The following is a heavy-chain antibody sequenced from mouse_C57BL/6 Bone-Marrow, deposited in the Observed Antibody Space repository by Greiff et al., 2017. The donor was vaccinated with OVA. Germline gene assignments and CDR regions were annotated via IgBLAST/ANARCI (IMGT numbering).Heavy chain of an antibody. CDR1: GYAFSSSW. CDR3: ARSDRYYGYDGGVAY. D-gene: IGHD2-14*01. CDR2: IYPGDGDT. V-gene: IGHV1-82*01. Sequence: QVQLQQSGPELVKPGASVKISCKASGYAFSSSWMNWVQQRPGTGLEWIGRIYPGDGDTNYTGKFKGTATLTADKSSSTAYMQHSSLTSEDSAVYFGARSDRYYGYDGGVAYWGQGTLGTVAA. J-gene: IGHJ3*01.